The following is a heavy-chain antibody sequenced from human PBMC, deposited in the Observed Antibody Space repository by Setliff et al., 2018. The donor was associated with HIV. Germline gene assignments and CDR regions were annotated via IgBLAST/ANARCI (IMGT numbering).Heavy chain of an antibody. CDR3: ARDRLTYYFDY. CDR1: GGSINSYY. J-gene: IGHJ4*02. Sequence: SETLSLTCAVSGGSINSYYWSWIRQPAGKGLEWIGRIYIDENTNYNPSLKSRVTMSVDTAKNQFSLKLSSVTAADTAVYYCARDRLTYYFDYWGQGILVTVSS. V-gene: IGHV4-4*07. D-gene: IGHD3-22*01. CDR2: IYIDENT.